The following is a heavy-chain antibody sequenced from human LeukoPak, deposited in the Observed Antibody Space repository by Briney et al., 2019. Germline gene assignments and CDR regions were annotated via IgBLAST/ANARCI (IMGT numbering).Heavy chain of an antibody. CDR3: AREGGIVGATAL. V-gene: IGHV4-59*01. J-gene: IGHJ3*01. Sequence: SETLSLTCTVSGGPISSYYWSWIRQPPGKGLEWIGYIYYSGSTNYNPSLKSRVTISVDTSKNQFSLKLSSVTAADTAVYYCAREGGIVGATALWGQGTMVTVSS. CDR2: IYYSGST. D-gene: IGHD1-26*01. CDR1: GGPISSYY.